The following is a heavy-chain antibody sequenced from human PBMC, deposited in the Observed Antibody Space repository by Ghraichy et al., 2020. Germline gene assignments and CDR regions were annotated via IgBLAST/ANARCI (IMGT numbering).Heavy chain of an antibody. J-gene: IGHJ3*01. CDR1: GITVSDNY. Sequence: GGSLRLSCAASGITVSDNYMTWVRQAPGKGLEWLSVIYSGGGTYHADSVKGRFTISRDNSRNTLYLQMNSLGVEDTAIYFCARGGVVVAPIFAFDVWGQGTMVTVAS. CDR2: IYSGGGT. CDR3: ARGGVVVAPIFAFDV. V-gene: IGHV3-53*01. D-gene: IGHD2-15*01.